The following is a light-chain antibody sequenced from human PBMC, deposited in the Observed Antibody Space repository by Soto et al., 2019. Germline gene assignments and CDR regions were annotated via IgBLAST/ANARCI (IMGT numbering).Light chain of an antibody. CDR3: QQYNDYLWT. Sequence: DIRMTQSPSTLSASVGDRVTIACRASQSFTDWLAWYQQKPGKAPKLLIYDASTLESVVPSRFSGSGSGTEFTLTISSLQPDDFATYYCQQYNDYLWTFGQRTKVEIK. V-gene: IGKV1-5*01. CDR2: DAS. CDR1: QSFTDW. J-gene: IGKJ1*01.